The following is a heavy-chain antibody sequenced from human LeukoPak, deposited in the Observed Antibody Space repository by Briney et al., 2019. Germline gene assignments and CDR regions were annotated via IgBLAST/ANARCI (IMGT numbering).Heavy chain of an antibody. Sequence: SQTLSLTCAVSGGSISSGGYSWSWIRQPPGKGLEWIGYIYHSGSTYYNPSLKSRVTISVDRSKNQFSLKLSSVTAADTAVYYCARFSGYVDWGQGTLVTVSS. CDR1: GGSISSGGYS. D-gene: IGHD5-12*01. J-gene: IGHJ4*02. V-gene: IGHV4-30-2*01. CDR3: ARFSGYVD. CDR2: IYHSGST.